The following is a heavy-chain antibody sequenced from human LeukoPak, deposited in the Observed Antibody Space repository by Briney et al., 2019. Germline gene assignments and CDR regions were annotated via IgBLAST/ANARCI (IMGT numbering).Heavy chain of an antibody. CDR3: ARGRFLDAFDI. CDR2: INYSGST. V-gene: IGHV4-59*01. J-gene: IGHJ3*02. CDR1: GGSISSYY. D-gene: IGHD3-3*01. Sequence: PSETLSLTCTVSGGSISSYYWSWIRQPPGKGLEWIGYINYSGSTKYKPSLKSRVTISVDTSKNQFSLKLSSVTAADTAVYYCARGRFLDAFDIWGQGTMVTVSS.